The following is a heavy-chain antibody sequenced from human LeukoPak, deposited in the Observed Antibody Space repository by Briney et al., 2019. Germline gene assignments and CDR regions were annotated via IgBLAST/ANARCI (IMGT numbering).Heavy chain of an antibody. D-gene: IGHD5-24*01. V-gene: IGHV4-59*01. CDR1: GGSLSSYY. Sequence: PSETLSLTCTVSGGSLSSYYWSWIRQPPGKGLEWIGYIYYSGSTNYNPSLKSRVTISVHTSKNQFSLKLSSVTAADTAVYYCARVRDGYLDYWGQGTLVTVSS. CDR3: ARVRDGYLDY. J-gene: IGHJ4*02. CDR2: IYYSGST.